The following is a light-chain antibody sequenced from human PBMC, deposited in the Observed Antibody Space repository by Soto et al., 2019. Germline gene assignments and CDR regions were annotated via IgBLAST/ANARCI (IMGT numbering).Light chain of an antibody. CDR3: QQYNNWPRGT. CDR1: QSVSSN. Sequence: EIVMTQSPATLSVSPGERATLSCRASQSVSSNLAWYQQKPGQAPRLLIYGASTRATDIPARFSGSGSGTEFTLTISSLQSEDFAVYYCQQYNNWPRGTFGQGTKVEI. CDR2: GAS. J-gene: IGKJ1*01. V-gene: IGKV3-15*01.